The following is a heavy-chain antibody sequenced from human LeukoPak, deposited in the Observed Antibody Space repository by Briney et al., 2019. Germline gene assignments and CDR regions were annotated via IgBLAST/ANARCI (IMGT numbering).Heavy chain of an antibody. CDR1: GFTFSSYA. CDR2: IKYDGSEK. CDR3: AKRADSSAHSFDY. J-gene: IGHJ4*02. V-gene: IGHV3-7*01. Sequence: GVLRLSCAASGFTFSSYAMSWVRQAPGKGLEWVANIKYDGSEKFYVGSVRGRFTISRDNAKNSLYLQMDSLRVEDTAVYYCAKRADSSAHSFDYWGQGTLVTVSS. D-gene: IGHD3-22*01.